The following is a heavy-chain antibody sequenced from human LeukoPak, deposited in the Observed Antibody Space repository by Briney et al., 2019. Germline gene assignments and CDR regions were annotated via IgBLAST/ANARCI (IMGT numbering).Heavy chain of an antibody. V-gene: IGHV1-69*04. D-gene: IGHD6-19*01. CDR1: GGTFSSYA. J-gene: IGHJ3*02. CDR2: IIPILGIA. CDR3: ARGAVAGTGNGAFDI. Sequence: GSSVKVSCKASGGTFSSYAISWVRQAPGQGLEWMGRIIPILGIANYAQKFQGRVTITADKSTSTAYMELSSLRSEDTAVYYCARGAVAGTGNGAFDIWGQGTMVTVSS.